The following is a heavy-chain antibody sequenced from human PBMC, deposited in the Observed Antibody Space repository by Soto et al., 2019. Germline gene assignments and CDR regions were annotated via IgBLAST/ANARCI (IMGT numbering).Heavy chain of an antibody. Sequence: PGESLKISCKGSGYSFTNYWLSWVRQMPGKGLEWMGRIDPSDSYTNYSPSFQGHVTISADKSISTAYLQWSSLKASDTAMYYCARHSTVVVPPFDYWGQGTLVTVSS. D-gene: IGHD2-15*01. CDR1: GYSFTNYW. CDR3: ARHSTVVVPPFDY. J-gene: IGHJ4*02. CDR2: IDPSDSYT. V-gene: IGHV5-10-1*01.